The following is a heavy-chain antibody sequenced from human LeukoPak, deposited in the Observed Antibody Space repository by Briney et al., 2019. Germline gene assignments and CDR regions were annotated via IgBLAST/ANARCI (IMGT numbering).Heavy chain of an antibody. CDR2: IGTFNSYI. J-gene: IGHJ4*02. D-gene: IGHD6-13*01. CDR1: GFIFSSYK. CDR3: ARDLGGKGSWYRDFDY. Sequence: GGSLRLSGAASGFIFSSYKMNWVRQAPGKGLEGVSSIGTFNSYIYYADSVKGRFTISRDNAKNSLYLQMNSLRAEDTAVYYCARDLGGKGSWYRDFDYWGQGTLVTVSS. V-gene: IGHV3-21*01.